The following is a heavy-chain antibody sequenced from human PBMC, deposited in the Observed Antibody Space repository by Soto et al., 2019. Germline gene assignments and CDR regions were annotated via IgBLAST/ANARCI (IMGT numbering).Heavy chain of an antibody. D-gene: IGHD6-19*01. CDR1: GGSISSYY. V-gene: IGHV4-59*01. CDR2: IYYSGST. Sequence: SETLSLTCTVSGGSISSYYWSWIRQPPGKGLEWIGYIYYSGSTNYNPSLKSRVTISVDTSKNQFSLKLSSVTAADTAVYYCARARAVAGQRDYYYYGMDVWGQGTTVTVSS. CDR3: ARARAVAGQRDYYYYGMDV. J-gene: IGHJ6*02.